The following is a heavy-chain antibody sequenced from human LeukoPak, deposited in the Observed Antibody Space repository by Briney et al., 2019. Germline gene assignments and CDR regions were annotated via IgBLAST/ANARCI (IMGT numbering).Heavy chain of an antibody. D-gene: IGHD6-6*01. V-gene: IGHV1-2*02. CDR1: GYTFTGHY. CDR3: AREPHALRSIAARPGYWFDP. J-gene: IGHJ5*01. Sequence: SVKVSCKASGYTFTGHYMHWVRQAPGQGLEWMGWINPNSGGTNYAQKFQGRVTMTRDTSISTAYMELSRLRSDDTAVYYCAREPHALRSIAARPGYWFDPWGQGTLVTVSS. CDR2: INPNSGGT.